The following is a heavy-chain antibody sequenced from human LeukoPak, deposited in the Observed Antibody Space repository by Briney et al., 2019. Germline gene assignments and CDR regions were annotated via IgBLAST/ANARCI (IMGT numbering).Heavy chain of an antibody. D-gene: IGHD6-19*01. CDR1: GYTFTIYG. CDR2: ISAYNGNT. V-gene: IGHV1-18*01. CDR3: ARGSRIAVAGPFDY. J-gene: IGHJ4*02. Sequence: ASVTVSCKASGYTFTIYGISWVRQAPGQGLEWMGWISAYNGNTNYAQKLQGRVTMTTDTSTSTAYMELRSLRSDDTAVYYCARGSRIAVAGPFDYWGQGTLVTVSS.